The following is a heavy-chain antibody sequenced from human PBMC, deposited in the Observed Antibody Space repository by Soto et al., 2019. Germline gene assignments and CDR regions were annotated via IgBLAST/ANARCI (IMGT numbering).Heavy chain of an antibody. CDR3: ASGSRPTAIRWRNPGPLDY. Sequence: SETLSLTCAVYGGSFSGYYWSWIRQPPGKGLEWIGEINHSGSTNYNPYLKSRVTISVDTSKNQFSLKLSSVTAADTAVYYCASGSRPTAIRWRNPGPLDYWGQGTLVTVSS. CDR2: INHSGST. V-gene: IGHV4-34*01. D-gene: IGHD2-2*02. J-gene: IGHJ4*02. CDR1: GGSFSGYY.